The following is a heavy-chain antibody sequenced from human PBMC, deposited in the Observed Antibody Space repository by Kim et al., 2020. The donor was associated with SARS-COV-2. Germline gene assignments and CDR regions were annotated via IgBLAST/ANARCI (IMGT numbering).Heavy chain of an antibody. CDR2: IKSKTDGGTT. J-gene: IGHJ4*02. Sequence: GGSLRLSCAASGFTFSNAWMSWVRQAPGKGLEWVGRIKSKTDGGTTDYAAPVKGRFTISRDDSKNTLYLQMNSLKTEDTAVYYCTTGLGRWLLPRGTKYYFDYWGQGTLVTVSS. V-gene: IGHV3-15*01. D-gene: IGHD3-22*01. CDR1: GFTFSNAW. CDR3: TTGLGRWLLPRGTKYYFDY.